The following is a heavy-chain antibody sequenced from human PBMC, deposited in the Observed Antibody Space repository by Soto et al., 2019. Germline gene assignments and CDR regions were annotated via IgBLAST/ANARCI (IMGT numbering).Heavy chain of an antibody. D-gene: IGHD2-21*02. CDR1: GGTFSSYA. CDR3: ARAIYCGGDCYGYDAFDI. J-gene: IGHJ3*02. Sequence: SVKVSCKASGGTFSSYAISWVRQAPGQGLEWMGGIIPIFGTANYAQKFQGRVTITADESTSTAYMELSSLRSEDTAVYYCARAIYCGGDCYGYDAFDIWGQGTMVTVSS. V-gene: IGHV1-69*13. CDR2: IIPIFGTA.